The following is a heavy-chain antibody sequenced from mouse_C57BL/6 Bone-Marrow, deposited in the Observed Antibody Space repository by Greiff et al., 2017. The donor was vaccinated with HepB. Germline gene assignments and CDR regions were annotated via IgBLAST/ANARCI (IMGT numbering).Heavy chain of an antibody. CDR2: IDPENGDT. CDR3: TTSGQLRLRSLDY. Sequence: VQLQQSGAELVRPGASVKLSCTASGFNIKDDYMHWVKQRPEQGLEWIGWIDPENGDTEYASKFQGKATITADTSSNTAYLQLSSLTSEDTAVYYCTTSGQLRLRSLDYWGQGPTLTVSS. V-gene: IGHV14-4*01. D-gene: IGHD3-2*02. CDR1: GFNIKDDY. J-gene: IGHJ2*01.